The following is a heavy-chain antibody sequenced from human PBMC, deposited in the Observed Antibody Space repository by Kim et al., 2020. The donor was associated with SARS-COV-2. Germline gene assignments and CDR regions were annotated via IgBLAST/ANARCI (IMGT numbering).Heavy chain of an antibody. CDR3: ARHFRTGNWNYWLDP. D-gene: IGHD1-7*01. Sequence: PSLKSRATISVDTSQNRFSRKLSSVPAADTAVYYCARHFRTGNWNYWLDPWGQGTLVTVSS. J-gene: IGHJ5*02. V-gene: IGHV4-59*08.